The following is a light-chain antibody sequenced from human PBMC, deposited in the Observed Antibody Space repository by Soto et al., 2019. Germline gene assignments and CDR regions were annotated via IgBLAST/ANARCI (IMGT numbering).Light chain of an antibody. CDR3: SSYPPSSNTVL. J-gene: IGLJ2*01. Sequence: QSALTQPASVSGSPGQSITISCTGTSSDFGSSNYVSWYQQHPGKAPKLMISDVSSRPSGVSNRFSGSKSGNTASLTISGLQAEDEADYYCSSYPPSSNTVLFGGGTKVTVL. V-gene: IGLV2-14*03. CDR1: SSDFGSSNY. CDR2: DVS.